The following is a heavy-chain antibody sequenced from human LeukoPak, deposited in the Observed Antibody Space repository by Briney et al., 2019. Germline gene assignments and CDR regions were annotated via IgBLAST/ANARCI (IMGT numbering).Heavy chain of an antibody. CDR2: INHSGST. D-gene: IGHD3-22*01. CDR3: ARTHDSSGYYPDY. V-gene: IGHV4-34*01. Sequence: GSLRLSCAASGFTFSNAWMNWVRQAPGKGLEWIGEINHSGSTNYNPSLKSRVTISVDTSKNQFSLKLSSVTAADTAVYYCARTHDSSGYYPDYWGQGTLVTVSS. CDR1: GFTFSNAW. J-gene: IGHJ4*02.